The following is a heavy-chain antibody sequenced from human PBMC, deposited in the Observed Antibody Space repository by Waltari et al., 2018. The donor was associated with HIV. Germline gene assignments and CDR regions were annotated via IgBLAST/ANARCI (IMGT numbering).Heavy chain of an antibody. V-gene: IGHV4-59*01. D-gene: IGHD3-22*01. CDR3: ARVRITMIVARPNDAFDI. CDR2: IYYSGST. J-gene: IGHJ3*02. Sequence: QVQLQESGPGLVKPSETLSLTCTVSGGSISRYYWSWIRQPPGKGLAWIGHIYYSGSTNYNPSLKSRVTISLDTSKNQFSLKLSSVTAADTAVYYCARVRITMIVARPNDAFDIWGQGTMVTVSS. CDR1: GGSISRYY.